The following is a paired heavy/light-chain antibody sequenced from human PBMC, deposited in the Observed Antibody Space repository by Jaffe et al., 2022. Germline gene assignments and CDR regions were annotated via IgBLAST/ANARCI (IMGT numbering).Heavy chain of an antibody. Sequence: QLQLQESGPGLVKPSETLSLTCTVSGGSVSSSIYYWGWIRQPPGKGLEWLGSIYYTGSTYYNPSLKSRVTISIDTSKNQFSLKLSSVTAADTAVYYCASLRAAAAFYWGQGTLVTVSS. V-gene: IGHV4-39*01. CDR1: GGSVSSSIYY. CDR2: IYYTGST. J-gene: IGHJ4*02. CDR3: ASLRAAAAFY. D-gene: IGHD6-13*01.
Light chain of an antibody. CDR3: SSYAGSNNWV. Sequence: QSALTQPPSASGSPGQSVTISCTGTSSDVGGYNYVSWYQQHPGKVPKLMIYEVSKRPSGVPDRFSGSKSGNTASLTVSGLQAEDESDYYCSSYAGSNNWVFGGGTKLTVL. CDR2: EVS. V-gene: IGLV2-8*01. CDR1: SSDVGGYNY. J-gene: IGLJ3*02.